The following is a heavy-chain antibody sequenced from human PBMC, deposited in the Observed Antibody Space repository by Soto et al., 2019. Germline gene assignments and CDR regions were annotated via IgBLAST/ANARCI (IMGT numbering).Heavy chain of an antibody. J-gene: IGHJ3*02. D-gene: IGHD1-26*01. CDR2: ISYDGSNK. V-gene: IGHV3-30-3*01. CDR3: ARGWELTNLFRAFDI. CDR1: GFTFSSYA. Sequence: QVQLVESGGGVVQPGRSLRLSCAASGFTFSSYAMHWVRQAPGKGLEWVAVISYDGSNKYYADSVKGRFTISRDNSKNTLYLQMNSLRAEDTAVYYCARGWELTNLFRAFDIWGQGTMVTVSS.